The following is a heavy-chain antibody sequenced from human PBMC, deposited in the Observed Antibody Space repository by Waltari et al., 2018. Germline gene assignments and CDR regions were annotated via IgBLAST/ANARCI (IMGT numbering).Heavy chain of an antibody. CDR2: TYYRSKWYN. CDR3: ARTRHGDYPRPDYYYYGMDV. Sequence: QVQLQQSGPGLVTPSQTLSLTCAIPGDSVSSNSAAWTRIRPSPSRGLDWLGRTYYRSKWYNDYAVSVKSRITINPDTSKNQFSLQLNSVTPEDTAVYYCARTRHGDYPRPDYYYYGMDVWGQGTTVTVSS. J-gene: IGHJ6*02. D-gene: IGHD4-17*01. V-gene: IGHV6-1*01. CDR1: GDSVSSNSAA.